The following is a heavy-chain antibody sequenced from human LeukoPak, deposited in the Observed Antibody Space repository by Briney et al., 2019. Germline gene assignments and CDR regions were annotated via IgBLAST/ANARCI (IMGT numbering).Heavy chain of an antibody. V-gene: IGHV3-48*01. CDR2: ISSSSSTI. D-gene: IGHD5-18*01. CDR3: ARGGGYSYGGGLIAFDI. CDR1: GFTFSSYS. J-gene: IGHJ3*02. Sequence: GGSLRLSCAASGFTFSSYSMNWVRQAPGKGLEWVSYISSSSSTIYYADSVKGRFTISRDNAKNSLYLQMNSLRAEDTAVYYCARGGGYSYGGGLIAFDIWGQGTMVTVSS.